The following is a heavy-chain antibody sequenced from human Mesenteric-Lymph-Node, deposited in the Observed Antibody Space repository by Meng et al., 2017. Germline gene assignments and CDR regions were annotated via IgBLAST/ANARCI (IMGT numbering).Heavy chain of an antibody. J-gene: IGHJ4*02. CDR2: INQEGSLQ. CDR1: GFTFRSYW. V-gene: IGHV3-7*01. Sequence: GESLKISCAASGFTFRSYWMSWVRQVPGKGLEWVANINQEGSLQYYIDSVKGRFTHSRDNARNLLDLQMNSLRAEDSAIYYCVRDGRSGWHFDHWGQGTLVTVSS. CDR3: VRDGRSGWHFDH. D-gene: IGHD6-19*01.